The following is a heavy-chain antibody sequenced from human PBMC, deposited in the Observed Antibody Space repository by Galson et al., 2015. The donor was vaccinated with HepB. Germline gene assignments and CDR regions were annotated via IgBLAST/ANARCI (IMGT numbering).Heavy chain of an antibody. D-gene: IGHD3-3*01. CDR3: AKDDGRFLDPPGIDY. V-gene: IGHV3-23*01. Sequence: SLRLSCAASGFPFTSYALTWVRQVPGRGLEWVSVINDDGSTTYYADFVKGRFTISRDNSKNTLFLQMNSLRADDTAVYYCAKDDGRFLDPPGIDYWGQGTLVTVSS. CDR2: INDDGSTT. J-gene: IGHJ4*02. CDR1: GFPFTSYA.